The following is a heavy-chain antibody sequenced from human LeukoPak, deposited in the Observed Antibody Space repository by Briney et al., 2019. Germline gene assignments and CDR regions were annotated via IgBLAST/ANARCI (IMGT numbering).Heavy chain of an antibody. J-gene: IGHJ5*02. Sequence: GGSLRLSCAASGFTFSSYSMNWVRQAPGKGLEWVSSISSSSSYIYYADPVKGRFTISRDNAKNSLYLQMNSLRAEDTAVYYCARVGQSGLVDWFDPWGQGTLVTVSS. CDR2: ISSSSSYI. D-gene: IGHD3/OR15-3a*01. CDR3: ARVGQSGLVDWFDP. CDR1: GFTFSSYS. V-gene: IGHV3-21*01.